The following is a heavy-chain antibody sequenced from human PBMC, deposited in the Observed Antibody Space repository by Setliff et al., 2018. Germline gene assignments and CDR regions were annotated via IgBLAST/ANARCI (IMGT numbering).Heavy chain of an antibody. Sequence: SETLSLTCTVSGGSLSAEYYWGWIRQPPGKGLEWIGYIYYSGSNNYNPSLKSRVTISVDTSKNQFSLKLSSVSAADTAVYYCAGQAAADAFDIWGQGTMVTVSS. V-gene: IGHV4-59*08. CDR3: AGQAAADAFDI. CDR2: IYYSGSN. CDR1: GGSLSAEYY. J-gene: IGHJ3*02. D-gene: IGHD6-13*01.